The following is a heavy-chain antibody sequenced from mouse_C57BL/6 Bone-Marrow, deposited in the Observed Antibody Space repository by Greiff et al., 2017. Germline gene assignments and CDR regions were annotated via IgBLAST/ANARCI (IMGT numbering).Heavy chain of an antibody. J-gene: IGHJ2*01. D-gene: IGHD2-3*01. Sequence: VQLQQSVAELVRPGASVKLSCTASGFNIKNTYMHWVKQRPEQGLEWIGRIDPANGNTKYDPKFPGKATITADTSSNTAYLQLSSLTSEDTAIYDWAREDGNSPYYVDYWGQGTTLTVSS. V-gene: IGHV14-3*01. CDR1: GFNIKNTY. CDR2: IDPANGNT. CDR3: AREDGNSPYYVDY.